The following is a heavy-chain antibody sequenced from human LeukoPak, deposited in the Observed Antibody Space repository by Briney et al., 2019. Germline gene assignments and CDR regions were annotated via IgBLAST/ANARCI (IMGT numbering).Heavy chain of an antibody. CDR3: AIVRGVYSYGHPYYFDY. J-gene: IGHJ4*02. D-gene: IGHD5-18*01. CDR1: GFTFSSYW. Sequence: PGGSLRLSCAASGFTFSSYWMSWVRQAPGKGLEWVANIKQDGSEKYYVDSVKGRFTIFRDNAKNSLYLQMNSLRAEDTGVYYCAIVRGVYSYGHPYYFDYWGQGTLVTVSS. V-gene: IGHV3-7*01. CDR2: IKQDGSEK.